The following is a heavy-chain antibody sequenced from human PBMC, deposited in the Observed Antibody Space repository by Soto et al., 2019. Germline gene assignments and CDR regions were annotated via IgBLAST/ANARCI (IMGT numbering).Heavy chain of an antibody. CDR3: ARGWNDLAH. Sequence: QVQLVQSGAEVKKPGSSVKVSCKASGGTFSSYAISWVRQAPGQGLECMGGIIPVFGTANYAQKFQGRVTINADESTSTAYREMSTSGAEATAVYYGARGWNDLAHGGQGTLVTVSS. V-gene: IGHV1-69*01. J-gene: IGHJ4*02. CDR1: GGTFSSYA. CDR2: IIPVFGTA. D-gene: IGHD1-1*01.